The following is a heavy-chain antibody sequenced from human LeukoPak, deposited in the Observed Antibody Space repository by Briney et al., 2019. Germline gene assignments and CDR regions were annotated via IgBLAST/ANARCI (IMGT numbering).Heavy chain of an antibody. CDR2: IDPDGGNT. D-gene: IGHD5-24*01. J-gene: IGHJ3*01. CDR3: ARIRDGYNDAYDL. V-gene: IGHV1-46*01. CDR1: GYTFTDSY. Sequence: GASVKVSCKASGYTFTDSYVHWVRQAPGQGLEWMGLIDPDGGNTNYAQNFQGRVTLTRDTSTSTLYMELSSLRSEDTAIYYCARIRDGYNDAYDLWGEGTVVTVPS.